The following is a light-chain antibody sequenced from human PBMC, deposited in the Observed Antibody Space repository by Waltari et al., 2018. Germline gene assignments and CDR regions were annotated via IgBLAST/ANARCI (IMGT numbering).Light chain of an antibody. CDR2: GVS. J-gene: IGKJ1*01. Sequence: EIVLTQSPATLSVSPGATATLSCRASQSVSHNLAWYQQISGQSPRLLLYGVSTRAVSLPRWFSGSGAGTDFTLTITDLQSDDFAIYFCQHYYGWSRTFGQGTKV. CDR1: QSVSHN. V-gene: IGKV3-15*01. CDR3: QHYYGWSRT.